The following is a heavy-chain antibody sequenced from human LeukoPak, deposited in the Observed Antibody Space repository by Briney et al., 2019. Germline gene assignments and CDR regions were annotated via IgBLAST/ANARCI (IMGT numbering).Heavy chain of an antibody. V-gene: IGHV4-34*01. D-gene: IGHD5-18*01. CDR1: GGSFSGYY. Sequence: PSETLSLTCAVYGGSFSGYYWSWIRQPPGKGLEWIGEINHSGSTNYNPSLKSRVTISVDTPKNQFSLKLSSVTAADTAVYYCAGGAGYSYYFDYWGQGTLVTVSS. CDR2: INHSGST. J-gene: IGHJ4*02. CDR3: AGGAGYSYYFDY.